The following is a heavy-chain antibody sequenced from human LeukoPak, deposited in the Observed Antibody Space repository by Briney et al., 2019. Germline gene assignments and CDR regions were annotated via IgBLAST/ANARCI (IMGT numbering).Heavy chain of an antibody. CDR2: ISYVGSNK. D-gene: IGHD6-19*01. Sequence: RGALRLSCGASGFTFSSYTMHWVRQAPGKGLEGVAVISYVGSNKYYADSVKGRLPISRDSSKNTLYLQMNSLRPEDTAVYYCARDGGWYFDYWRQGTLVTVSS. CDR3: ARDGGWYFDY. V-gene: IGHV3-30-3*01. J-gene: IGHJ4*02. CDR1: GFTFSSYT.